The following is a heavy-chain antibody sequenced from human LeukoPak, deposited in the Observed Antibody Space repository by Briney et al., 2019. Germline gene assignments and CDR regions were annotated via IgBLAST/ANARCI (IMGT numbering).Heavy chain of an antibody. CDR1: GFTFSSYG. V-gene: IGHV3-33*02. J-gene: IGHJ4*02. CDR2: ICSDGSNK. CDR3: ARDISYGSSCYNSFDY. D-gene: IGHD6-13*01. Sequence: GRSLRPSCAASGFTFSSYGMDWVRQAPGKGMEWVAAICSDGSNKYYADSAKGPFTISKDNSTNTLYLQRNSVRDEATAVYYCARDISYGSSCYNSFDYWGRGTLVTVSS.